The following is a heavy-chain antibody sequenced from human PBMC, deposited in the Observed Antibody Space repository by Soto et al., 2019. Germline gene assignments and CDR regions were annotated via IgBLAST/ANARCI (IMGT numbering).Heavy chain of an antibody. CDR3: TTDRNPLLWFGELLYYFDY. CDR2: IKSKTDGGTT. J-gene: IGHJ4*02. D-gene: IGHD3-10*01. Sequence: GGSLRLSCAASGFTLSNAWMSWVRQAPGKGLEWVGRIKSKTDGGTTDYAAPVKGRFTISRDDSKNTLYLQMNSLKTEDTAVYYCTTDRNPLLWFGELLYYFDYWGQGTLVTVSS. CDR1: GFTLSNAW. V-gene: IGHV3-15*01.